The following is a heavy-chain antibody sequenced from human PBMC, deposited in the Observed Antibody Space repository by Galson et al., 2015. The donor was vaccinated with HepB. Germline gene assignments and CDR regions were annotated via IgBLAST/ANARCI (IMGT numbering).Heavy chain of an antibody. D-gene: IGHD3-10*01. CDR2: ISGCGGST. J-gene: IGHJ3*02. CDR3: AKQGQFSGSGSYFSDAFDI. Sequence: SLRLSCAASGFTFSSYAMSWVRQAPGKGLEWVSAISGCGGSTYYADSVKGRFTISRDNSKNTLYLQMNSLRAEDTAVYYCAKQGQFSGSGSYFSDAFDIWGQGTMVTVSS. CDR1: GFTFSSYA. V-gene: IGHV3-23*01.